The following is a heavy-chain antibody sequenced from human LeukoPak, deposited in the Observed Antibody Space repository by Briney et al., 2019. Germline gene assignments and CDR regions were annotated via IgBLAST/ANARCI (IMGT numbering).Heavy chain of an antibody. CDR2: IHSGGNI. V-gene: IGHV3-23*03. Sequence: GGSLRLSCAASGFSFSSYAMTWVRQAPGKGLEWVSIIHSGGNIYYADSVKGRFTISRDTSQNTLYLQMNSLRAEDTAVYYCARDRGYAMDVWGQGTTVTVSS. J-gene: IGHJ6*02. CDR3: ARDRGYAMDV. CDR1: GFSFSSYA. D-gene: IGHD1-1*01.